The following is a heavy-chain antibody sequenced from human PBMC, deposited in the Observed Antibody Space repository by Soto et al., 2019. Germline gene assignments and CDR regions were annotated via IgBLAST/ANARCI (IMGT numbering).Heavy chain of an antibody. CDR3: ARSPQNLYGDRYWYFDL. CDR1: GFTFSSYS. V-gene: IGHV3-48*01. D-gene: IGHD4-17*01. CDR2: ISSSSSTI. J-gene: IGHJ2*01. Sequence: GGSLRLSCAASGFTFSSYSMNWVRQAPGKGLEWVSYISSSSSTIYYADSVKGRFTISRDNAKNSLYLQMNSLRAEDTAVYYCARSPQNLYGDRYWYFDLWGRGTLVTVSS.